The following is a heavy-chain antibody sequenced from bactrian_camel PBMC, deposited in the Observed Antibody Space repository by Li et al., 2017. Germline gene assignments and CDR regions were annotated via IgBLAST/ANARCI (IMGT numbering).Heavy chain of an antibody. CDR2: IDRSGST. CDR3: AAPITWGAAVEICSFAASEYNY. J-gene: IGHJ4*01. Sequence: QVQLVESGGGSVQAGGSLRLSCAASGYAVSSYCMGWFCQAPGKEREGVAVIDRSGSTRYADFVKGRFTISKDNAKNTLYLQMNSLKPEDTAMYYCAAPITWGAAVEICSFAASEYNYWGQGTQVTVS. V-gene: IGHV3S26*01. CDR1: GYAVSSYC. D-gene: IGHD1*01.